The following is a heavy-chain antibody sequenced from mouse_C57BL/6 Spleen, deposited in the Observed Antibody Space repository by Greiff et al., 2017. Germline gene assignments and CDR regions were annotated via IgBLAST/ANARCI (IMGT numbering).Heavy chain of an antibody. Sequence: DVKLVESGGGLVKPGGSLKLSCAASGFTFSDYGMHWVRQAPEKGLEWVAYISSGSSTIYYADTVKGRFTISRANAKNTLFLQMACLRSSSTSMYYCASNDDGYSYYYAMDYWGQGTSVTVSS. CDR3: ASNDDGYSYYYAMDY. D-gene: IGHD2-3*01. J-gene: IGHJ4*01. CDR2: ISSGSSTI. CDR1: GFTFSDYG. V-gene: IGHV5-17*01.